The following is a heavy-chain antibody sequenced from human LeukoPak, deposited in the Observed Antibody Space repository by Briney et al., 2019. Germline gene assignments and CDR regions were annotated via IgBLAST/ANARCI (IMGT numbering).Heavy chain of an antibody. CDR1: GFTFSSYW. V-gene: IGHV3-7*01. Sequence: GGSLRLSCSVFGFTFSSYWMSWVRQAPGKGLEWVAIIKQDGSEKYYVDSVKGRFTISRDNAKNSLYLQVNSLRAEDTAVYYCARDHRGIYSPFDYWGQGTLVTVSS. D-gene: IGHD2-21*01. CDR3: ARDHRGIYSPFDY. CDR2: IKQDGSEK. J-gene: IGHJ4*02.